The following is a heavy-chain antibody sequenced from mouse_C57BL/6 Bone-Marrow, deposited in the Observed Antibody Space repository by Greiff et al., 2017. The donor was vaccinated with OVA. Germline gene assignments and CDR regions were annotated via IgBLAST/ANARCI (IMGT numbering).Heavy chain of an antibody. D-gene: IGHD4-1*01. Sequence: VQLQQSGPELVKPGASVKISCKASGYAFSSSLMNWVKQRPGKGLEWIGRIYPGDGDTNYNGKFKGKATLTADKSSSTAYMQLSSLTSEDSAVYFCAELGRGYWGQGTTLTVSS. CDR3: AELGRGY. CDR1: GYAFSSSL. V-gene: IGHV1-82*01. J-gene: IGHJ2*01. CDR2: IYPGDGDT.